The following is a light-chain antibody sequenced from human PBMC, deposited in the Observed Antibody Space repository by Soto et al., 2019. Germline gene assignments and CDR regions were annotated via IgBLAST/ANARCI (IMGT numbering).Light chain of an antibody. CDR2: DAS. V-gene: IGKV1-33*01. CDR3: KQYDNLPIT. Sequence: DIQMTQSPSSLSASVGDRVTITCQASQDISNYLNWYQQKPGKAPKLLIYDASNLETGVPSRFSGSGSGTDFTFTISRQQPEDIATYYCKQYDNLPITFGQGTRLEIK. CDR1: QDISNY. J-gene: IGKJ5*01.